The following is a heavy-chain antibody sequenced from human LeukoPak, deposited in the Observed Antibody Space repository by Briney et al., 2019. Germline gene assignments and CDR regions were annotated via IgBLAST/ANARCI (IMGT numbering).Heavy chain of an antibody. CDR1: GYTFTGYY. V-gene: IGHV1-2*02. CDR2: INPNSGGT. Sequence: ASVKVSCKASGYTFTGYYMHWVRQAPGQGLEWMGWINPNSGGTNYAQKFQGSVTMTRDTSISTAYMELSRLRSDDTAVYYCARDGSATMVRGVMIPYFDYWGQGTLVTVSS. J-gene: IGHJ4*02. CDR3: ARDGSATMVRGVMIPYFDY. D-gene: IGHD3-10*01.